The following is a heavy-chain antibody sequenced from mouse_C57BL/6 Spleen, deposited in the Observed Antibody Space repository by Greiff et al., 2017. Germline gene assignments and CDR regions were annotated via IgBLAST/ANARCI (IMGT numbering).Heavy chain of an antibody. CDR2: IHPNSGST. J-gene: IGHJ2*01. CDR3: ARGDYYSSSYEYFDY. D-gene: IGHD1-1*01. Sequence: QVQLQQPGAELVKPGASVKLSCKASGYTFTSYWMHWVKQRPGQGLEWIGMIHPNSGSTNYNEKFKSKATLTVDKSSSTAYMQLSSLTSADSAVYYCARGDYYSSSYEYFDYWGQGTTLTVSS. CDR1: GYTFTSYW. V-gene: IGHV1-64*01.